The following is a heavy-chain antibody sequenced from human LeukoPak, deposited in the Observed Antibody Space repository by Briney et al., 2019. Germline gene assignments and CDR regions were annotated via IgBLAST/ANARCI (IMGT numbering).Heavy chain of an antibody. J-gene: IGHJ3*02. CDR2: IKQDGSEK. CDR1: GFTFSSYA. Sequence: GGSLRLSCAASGFTFSSYAMSWVRQAPGKGLEWVANIKQDGSEKYYVDSVKGRFTISRGNAKNSLYLQMNSLRAEDTAVYYCARDKMWLGSDAFDIWGQGTMVTVSS. D-gene: IGHD6-19*01. CDR3: ARDKMWLGSDAFDI. V-gene: IGHV3-7*01.